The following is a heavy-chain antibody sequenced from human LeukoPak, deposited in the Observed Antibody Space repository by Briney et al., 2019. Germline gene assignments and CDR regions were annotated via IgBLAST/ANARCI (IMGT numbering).Heavy chain of an antibody. CDR1: GVSVSSSTYF. CDR2: IYASGAT. V-gene: IGHV4-61*02. CDR3: VRYVDPYNTSPHAFDV. Sequence: PSETLSLTCTVSGVSVSSSTYFWNWVRQPAGKRLEWIGRIYASGATDYNPSLKSRLSMSIDPSSNQFFLRLTFLTAADTAVYYCVRYVDPYNTSPHAFDVWGQGTVVTVSS. J-gene: IGHJ3*01. D-gene: IGHD3-3*01.